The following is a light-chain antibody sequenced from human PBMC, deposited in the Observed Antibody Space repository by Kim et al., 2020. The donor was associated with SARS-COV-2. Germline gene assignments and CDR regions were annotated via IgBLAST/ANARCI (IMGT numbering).Light chain of an antibody. J-gene: IGKJ5*01. CDR3: QQTYSSLTVT. CDR1: QSVGTY. V-gene: IGKV1-39*01. Sequence: DIQMTQSPSSLSASVGDSVTITCRASQSVGTYLNWYQHKPGKAPNLLIYSASTLQSGVPSRFSGGGSGTEFTLTISSLQREDFATYYRQQTYSSLTVTFGQGTRPEIK. CDR2: SAS.